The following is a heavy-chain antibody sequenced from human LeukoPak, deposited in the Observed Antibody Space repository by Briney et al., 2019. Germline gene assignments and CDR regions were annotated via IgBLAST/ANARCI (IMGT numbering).Heavy chain of an antibody. V-gene: IGHV1-18*01. CDR1: GYTFTSYG. CDR3: ARSKQLVLDY. J-gene: IGHJ4*02. D-gene: IGHD6-6*01. CDR2: ISAYNGIT. Sequence: ASVKVSCKPSGYTFTSYGMSWVRQAPGQGLEWMGWISAYNGITNYAQKLQGRVTMTTDTSTSTAYMELRSLRSDDTAVYYCARSKQLVLDYWGQGTLVTVSS.